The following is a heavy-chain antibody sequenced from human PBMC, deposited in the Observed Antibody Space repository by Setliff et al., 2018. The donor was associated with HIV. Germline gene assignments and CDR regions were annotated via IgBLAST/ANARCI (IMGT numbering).Heavy chain of an antibody. J-gene: IGHJ5*02. CDR3: ARSTYYYGPGKGSGWFDP. V-gene: IGHV4-39*07. D-gene: IGHD3-10*01. Sequence: SETLSLTCNVSGGSISTSDYFWGWIRQPPGKGLEWIGSFHSSGSTYYNPSLKSRVPISVDTSKNQFSLKLSSVTAADTAVYYCARSTYYYGPGKGSGWFDPWGQGTLVTVSS. CDR1: GGSISTSDYF. CDR2: FHSSGST.